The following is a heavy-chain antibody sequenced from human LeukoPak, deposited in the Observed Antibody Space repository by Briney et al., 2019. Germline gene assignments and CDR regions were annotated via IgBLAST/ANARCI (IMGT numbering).Heavy chain of an antibody. V-gene: IGHV4-59*01. D-gene: IGHD4/OR15-4a*01. CDR1: GGSISTYY. Sequence: SETLSLTCTVSGGSISTYYWSWIRQPPGKGLEWIGNIYYSGTTNYNPSLKSRVTIPVDTSKSQFSLKLSSVTAADTAVYYCARDRGLTTSGGGGFDYWGQGTLVTVS. CDR2: IYYSGTT. J-gene: IGHJ4*02. CDR3: ARDRGLTTSGGGGFDY.